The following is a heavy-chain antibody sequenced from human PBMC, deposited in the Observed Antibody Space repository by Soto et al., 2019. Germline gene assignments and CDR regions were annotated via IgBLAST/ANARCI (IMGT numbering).Heavy chain of an antibody. CDR2: INAGTGAT. CDR3: AREQWSTFDY. V-gene: IGHV1-3*01. Sequence: GASVKVSCKASGYAFNRYAMHWVRQAPGQRLEWMGWINAGTGATKYSQKFQGRVTFTRDTSASTAYMDLSSLTSEDTAVYYCAREQWSTFDYWGQGTLVTVSS. D-gene: IGHD6-19*01. CDR1: GYAFNRYA. J-gene: IGHJ4*02.